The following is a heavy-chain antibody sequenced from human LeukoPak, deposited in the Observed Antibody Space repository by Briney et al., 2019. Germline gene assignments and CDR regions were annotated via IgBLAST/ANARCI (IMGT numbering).Heavy chain of an antibody. V-gene: IGHV4-39*01. CDR1: GSSITSVSHY. Sequence: SESLSLTCTIAGSSITSVSHYWGWIRQPPGRGLEWIGDIYYTGSTYYSPSLRSRVTMSVHTSENQFSLRLNSVTAVDTAVYYCARRWGNIVGVTYEYWGQGTLVTVSS. CDR2: IYYTGST. CDR3: ARRWGNIVGVTYEY. J-gene: IGHJ4*02. D-gene: IGHD3-16*01.